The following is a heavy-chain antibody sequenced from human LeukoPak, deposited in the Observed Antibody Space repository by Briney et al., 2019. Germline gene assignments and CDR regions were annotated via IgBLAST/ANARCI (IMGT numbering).Heavy chain of an antibody. Sequence: SEPLSLTCTVSGDSIRSWRDYWAWGRRPPGRGLHWFACIRYTVSTSHRPSLMSRLPISVDTSNNQYSLKMNSVTAADTAVYYCARAPPPYDDVMKGFYPLGNWGQGTQVTVSS. V-gene: IGHV4-39*02. CDR2: IRYTVST. D-gene: IGHD3-9*01. CDR3: ARAPPPYDDVMKGFYPLGN. J-gene: IGHJ4*02. CDR1: GDSIRSWRDY.